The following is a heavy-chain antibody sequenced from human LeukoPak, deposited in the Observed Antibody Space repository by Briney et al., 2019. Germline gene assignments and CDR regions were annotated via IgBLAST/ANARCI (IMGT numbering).Heavy chain of an antibody. CDR3: ARAYILAGWFDP. D-gene: IGHD3-10*01. CDR1: GYSISSGYY. CDR2: IYHSGST. V-gene: IGHV4-38-2*02. J-gene: IGHJ5*02. Sequence: SETLSLTCTVSGYSISSGYYWGWIRQPPGKGLEWIGSIYHSGSTYYNPSLKSRVTISVDTSKNQFSLKLSSVTAADTAVYYCARAYILAGWFDPWGQGTLVTVSS.